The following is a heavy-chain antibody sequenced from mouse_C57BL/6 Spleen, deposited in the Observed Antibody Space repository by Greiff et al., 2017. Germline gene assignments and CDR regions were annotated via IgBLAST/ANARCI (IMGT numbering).Heavy chain of an antibody. D-gene: IGHD5-1-1*01. CDR3: ASGHTYYLDFDY. V-gene: IGHV1-59*01. J-gene: IGHJ2*01. CDR2: IDPSDSYT. CDR1: GYTFTSYW. Sequence: QVQLQQSGAELVRPGTSVKLSCKASGYTFTSYWMHWVKQRPGQGLEWIGVIDPSDSYTNYNQKFKGKATLTVDTSSSTAYMQLSSLTSEDSAVYYCASGHTYYLDFDYWGQGTTLTVSS.